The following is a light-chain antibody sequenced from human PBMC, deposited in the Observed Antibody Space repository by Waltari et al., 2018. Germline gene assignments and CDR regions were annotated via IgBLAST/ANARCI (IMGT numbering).Light chain of an antibody. CDR1: QAIHNY. V-gene: IGKV1-33*01. J-gene: IGKJ2*03. CDR2: SAS. Sequence: DIQMTQSPSYLSASLGDRIIITCRASQAIHNYLTWYQQKPGKAPKPLIFSASSVETGIPSRFSGGRSGTHYTLTISSLQPEDFATYYCQQYDAVPYSFGQGTKVEIK. CDR3: QQYDAVPYS.